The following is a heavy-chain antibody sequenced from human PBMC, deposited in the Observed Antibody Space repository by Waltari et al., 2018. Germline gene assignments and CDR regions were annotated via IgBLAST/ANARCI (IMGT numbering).Heavy chain of an antibody. CDR3: ARTVWFRELLHFDY. CDR2: IYHSGST. Sequence: QVQLQESGPGLVKSSETLSLTCAASGYSISSGYYWGWIRQPPGKGLEWIGSIYHSGSTYYNPPLKRRVTISVDTTKNQFSLKLSSVTAADTAGYYCARTVWFRELLHFDYWGQGTLVTVSS. CDR1: GYSISSGYY. V-gene: IGHV4-38-2*01. D-gene: IGHD3-10*01. J-gene: IGHJ4*02.